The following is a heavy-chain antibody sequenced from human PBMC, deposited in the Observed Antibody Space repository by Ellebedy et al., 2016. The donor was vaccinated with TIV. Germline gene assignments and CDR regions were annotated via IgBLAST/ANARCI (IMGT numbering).Heavy chain of an antibody. V-gene: IGHV1-18*01. Sequence: ASVKVSCXASGYTFPNYGISWVRQAPEQGFEWMGWISAYNGNTDYAQKFQGRIMMTTDTSRKTAYMELASLRSDDTAVYYCARDTPSNDYGDYEYNGMDVWGQGTTVTVSS. J-gene: IGHJ6*02. CDR3: ARDTPSNDYGDYEYNGMDV. CDR1: GYTFPNYG. D-gene: IGHD4-17*01. CDR2: ISAYNGNT.